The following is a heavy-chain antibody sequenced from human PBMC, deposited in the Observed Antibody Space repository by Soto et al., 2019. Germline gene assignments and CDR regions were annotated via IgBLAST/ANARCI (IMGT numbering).Heavy chain of an antibody. J-gene: IGHJ5*02. CDR2: IYPGDSDT. CDR1: GYSFTSYW. Sequence: GESLKISCKGSGYSFTSYWIGWVRQMPGKGLEWMGIIYPGDSDTRYSPSFQGQVTISADKSISTAYLQWSSLKASDTAMYYCARSAWERTRYNWNYHFFPRFDPWGQGTLVTVSS. CDR3: ARSAWERTRYNWNYHFFPRFDP. D-gene: IGHD1-7*01. V-gene: IGHV5-51*01.